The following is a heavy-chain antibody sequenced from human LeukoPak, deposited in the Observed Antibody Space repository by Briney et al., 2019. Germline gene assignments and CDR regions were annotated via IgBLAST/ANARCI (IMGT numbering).Heavy chain of an antibody. CDR3: AMPHDTEYYFDY. V-gene: IGHV3-48*03. CDR1: GFTFSSYA. J-gene: IGHJ4*02. Sequence: GGSLRLSCAASGFTFSSYAFNWVRQAPGKGLEWVSFISNSGTATHYADSVKGRFTISRDNSKNTLYLQMNSLRAEDTAVYYCAMPHDTEYYFDYWGQGTLVTVSS. CDR2: ISNSGTAT.